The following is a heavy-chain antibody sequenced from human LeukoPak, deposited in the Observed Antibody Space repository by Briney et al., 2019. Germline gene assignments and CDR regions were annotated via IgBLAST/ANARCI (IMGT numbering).Heavy chain of an antibody. CDR2: ISGSGGST. CDR3: TKDGNNWNSILYYLDY. D-gene: IGHD1-7*01. V-gene: IGHV3-23*01. J-gene: IGHJ4*02. Sequence: GGSLRLSCAASGFTFSSYAMSWVRQAPGKGLEWVSAISGSGGSTYYADSVRGRFTISRDNSKNTLYLQMNSLRAENTVVYYCTKDGNNWNSILYYLDYWGQGTLVTVSS. CDR1: GFTFSSYA.